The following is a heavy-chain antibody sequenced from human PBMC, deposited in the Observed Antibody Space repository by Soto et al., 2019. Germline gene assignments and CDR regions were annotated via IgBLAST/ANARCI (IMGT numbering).Heavy chain of an antibody. V-gene: IGHV3-23*01. CDR2: ISGSGGST. Sequence: EVQLLESGGGLVQPGGSLRLSCAASGFTFSSYAMSWVRQAPGKGLEWVSAISGSGGSTYYADSVKGRFTISRDNSRNTLYLQMNSLRAEDKAVYYCAKDRGGYGDEYWGQGTLVTVSS. CDR3: AKDRGGYGDEY. CDR1: GFTFSSYA. D-gene: IGHD4-17*01. J-gene: IGHJ4*02.